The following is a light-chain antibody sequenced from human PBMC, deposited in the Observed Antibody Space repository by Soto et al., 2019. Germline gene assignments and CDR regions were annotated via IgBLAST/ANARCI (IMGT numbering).Light chain of an antibody. CDR3: QSYDSSLGGSV. V-gene: IGLV1-40*01. J-gene: IGLJ1*01. CDR1: SSNIGAGYD. Sequence: QPVLTQSPSVSGAPGQRVTISCTGNSSNIGAGYDVHWYQQLPGTAPKLLIYGNSNRPSGVPDRFSGSKSGTSASLAITGLQAEDEADYYCQSYDSSLGGSVFGTGTKLTVL. CDR2: GNS.